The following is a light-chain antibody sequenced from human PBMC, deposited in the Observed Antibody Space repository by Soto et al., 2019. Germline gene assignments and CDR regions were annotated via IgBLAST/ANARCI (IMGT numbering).Light chain of an antibody. CDR3: QHHNSYSQT. CDR1: QSIRYY. CDR2: GAS. Sequence: DIQLTQSPPTLSASVGDRVTITCRASQSIRYYLAWYQQMPGKAPKLLIYGASSLQSGVPSRFSGSGFGTEFTLTISSLQPDDFATYFCQHHNSYSQTFGQGTKGDIK. J-gene: IGKJ1*01. V-gene: IGKV1-5*01.